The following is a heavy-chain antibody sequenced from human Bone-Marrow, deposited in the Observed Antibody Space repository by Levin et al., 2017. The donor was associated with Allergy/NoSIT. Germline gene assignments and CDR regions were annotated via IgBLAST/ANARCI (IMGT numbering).Heavy chain of an antibody. D-gene: IGHD5-12*01. CDR3: ARQAYSGYDLYYFDS. CDR2: ISHSGTK. Sequence: PSETLSLTCAVSGDSITSSNCWSWVRQPPGKGLEWIGEISHSGTKNFNPSLKSRVALSTDESQNTFSLKVTSVTAADTAVYYCARQAYSGYDLYYFDSWGQGTLVTVSS. J-gene: IGHJ4*02. V-gene: IGHV4-4*02. CDR1: GDSITSSNC.